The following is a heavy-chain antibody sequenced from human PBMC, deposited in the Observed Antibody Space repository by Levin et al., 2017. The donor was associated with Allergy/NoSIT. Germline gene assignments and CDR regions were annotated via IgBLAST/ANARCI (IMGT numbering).Heavy chain of an antibody. CDR2: INHSGST. V-gene: IGHV4-34*01. J-gene: IGHJ4*02. D-gene: IGHD3-3*01. Sequence: SETLSLTCAVYGGSFSGYYWSWIRQPPGKGLEWIGEINHSGSTNYNPSLKSRVTISVDTSKNQFSLKLSSVTAADTAVYYCARVTRGDYDFWSGYYGYYFDYWGQGTLVTVSS. CDR1: GGSFSGYY. CDR3: ARVTRGDYDFWSGYYGYYFDY.